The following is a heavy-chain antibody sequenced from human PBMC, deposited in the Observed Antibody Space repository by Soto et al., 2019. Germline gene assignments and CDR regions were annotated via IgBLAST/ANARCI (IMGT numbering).Heavy chain of an antibody. Sequence: ESLKISFKGSGYSFTSYWIGWVRQIPGKGLEWMGIIYPGDSDTRYSPSFQGQVTISADKSISTAYLQWSSLKASDTAMYYCARRYDSSGYYSLNWFDPWGQGTLVTAPQ. J-gene: IGHJ5*02. D-gene: IGHD3-22*01. V-gene: IGHV5-51*01. CDR3: ARRYDSSGYYSLNWFDP. CDR1: GYSFTSYW. CDR2: IYPGDSDT.